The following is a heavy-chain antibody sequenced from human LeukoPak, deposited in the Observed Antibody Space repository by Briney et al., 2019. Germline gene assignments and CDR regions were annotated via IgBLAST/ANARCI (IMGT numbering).Heavy chain of an antibody. Sequence: SETLSLTCAVYGGSFSGYYWSWIRQPPGKGLEWIGEINHSGSTNYNPSLKSRVTISVDTSKNQFSLKLSSVTAADTAVYYCARSLPYYDIWSIKTYYFDYWGQGTLVTVSS. CDR1: GGSFSGYY. D-gene: IGHD3-3*01. J-gene: IGHJ4*02. V-gene: IGHV4-34*01. CDR3: ARSLPYYDIWSIKTYYFDY. CDR2: INHSGST.